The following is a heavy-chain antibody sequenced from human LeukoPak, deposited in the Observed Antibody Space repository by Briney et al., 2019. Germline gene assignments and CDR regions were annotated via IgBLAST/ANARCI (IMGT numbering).Heavy chain of an antibody. CDR3: ARPKWLRSSSYAFDI. CDR2: INPNSGDT. D-gene: IGHD5-12*01. CDR1: GYTFTGYY. Sequence: GASVNVSCKASGYTFTGYYMHWVRQAPGQGREWMGWINPNSGDTNYAQKFQGRVTMTRDTSISTAYMELSRLRSDDTAVYYCARPKWLRSSSYAFDIWGQGTMVTVSS. V-gene: IGHV1-2*02. J-gene: IGHJ3*02.